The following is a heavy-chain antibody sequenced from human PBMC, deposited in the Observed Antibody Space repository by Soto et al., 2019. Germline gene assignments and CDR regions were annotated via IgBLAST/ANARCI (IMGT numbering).Heavy chain of an antibody. CDR2: ISHSGTT. CDR3: ARSGHLFDY. Sequence: SETLSLTCVVHDESFSTYWWSWIRQSPGRGLEWIGEISHSGTTNYNPSLKNRVTISIDTSRSEVSLKLSSVTAADTAVYYCARSGHLFDYWGQGTPVT. J-gene: IGHJ4*02. V-gene: IGHV4-34*01. D-gene: IGHD3-10*01. CDR1: DESFSTYW.